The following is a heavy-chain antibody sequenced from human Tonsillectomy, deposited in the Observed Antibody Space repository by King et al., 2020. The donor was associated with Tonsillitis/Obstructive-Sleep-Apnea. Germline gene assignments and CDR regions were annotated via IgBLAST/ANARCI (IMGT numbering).Heavy chain of an antibody. J-gene: IGHJ4*02. CDR2: IRSKAYGGTT. V-gene: IGHV3-49*04. CDR3: TRGRGWAYDDVWGSYRYRFDY. D-gene: IGHD3-16*02. Sequence: QLVQSGGGLVQPGRSLRLSCTASGFTFGDYAMSWVRQAPGKGLEWVGFIRSKAYGGTTEYAASVKGRFTISRDDSKSIAYLQMNSLKTEDTAVYYCTRGRGWAYDDVWGSYRYRFDYWGQGTLVTVSS. CDR1: GFTFGDYA.